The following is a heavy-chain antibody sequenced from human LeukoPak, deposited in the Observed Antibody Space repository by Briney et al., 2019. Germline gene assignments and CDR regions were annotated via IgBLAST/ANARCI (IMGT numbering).Heavy chain of an antibody. CDR3: AKAGAVDDFWKPGYFDY. D-gene: IGHD3-3*01. CDR2: ISWNSGSI. CDR1: GFTFDDYA. Sequence: GGSLRLSCAASGFTFDDYAMHWVRHAPGKGLEWVSGISWNSGSIGYADSVKGRFTISRDNAKNSLYLQMNSLRAEDMALYYCAKAGAVDDFWKPGYFDYWGQGTLVTVSS. J-gene: IGHJ4*02. V-gene: IGHV3-9*03.